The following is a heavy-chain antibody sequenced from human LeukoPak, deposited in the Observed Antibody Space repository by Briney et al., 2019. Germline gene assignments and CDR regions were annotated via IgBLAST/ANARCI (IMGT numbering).Heavy chain of an antibody. CDR3: ARDPGHDSSGYFLV. D-gene: IGHD3-22*01. Sequence: GGSLRLSCAASGFTFDDYAMHWVRQAPGKGLEWVSLINWNGGSTGYADSVEGRFTISRDNAKNSLYLQMNSLRAEDTALYYCARDPGHDSSGYFLVWGQGTLVTVSS. CDR2: INWNGGST. J-gene: IGHJ4*02. V-gene: IGHV3-20*04. CDR1: GFTFDDYA.